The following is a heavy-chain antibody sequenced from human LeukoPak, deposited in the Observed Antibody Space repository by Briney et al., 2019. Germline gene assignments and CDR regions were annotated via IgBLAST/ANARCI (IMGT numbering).Heavy chain of an antibody. D-gene: IGHD4-23*01. J-gene: IGHJ4*02. CDR2: ISGDGVTT. CDR1: GVTFNTFA. V-gene: IGHV3-64*02. CDR3: ARDMDANSDSPFDY. Sequence: PRGSLRLSCAASGVTFNTFAMHGVRQTPGRGLEYGSAISGDGVTTYYADSVKGRFTISRDNSKTTLYLHMDSLRAQDMAVYYCARDMDANSDSPFDYWGQGTLVPVSS.